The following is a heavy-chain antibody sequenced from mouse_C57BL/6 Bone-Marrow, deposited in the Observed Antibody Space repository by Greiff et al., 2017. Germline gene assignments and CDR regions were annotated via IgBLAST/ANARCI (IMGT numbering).Heavy chain of an antibody. CDR3: ASGYYGNSYYFDY. J-gene: IGHJ2*01. V-gene: IGHV1-47*01. Sequence: VQLQQSGAELVQPGASVKMSCKASGYTFTTYPIEWMKQNHGKSLEWIGNFHPYNDDTKYNEKFKGKATLTVENSSITVYLELSRLTSDYSAVYFCASGYYGNSYYFDYWGQGTTLTASS. CDR2: FHPYNDDT. CDR1: GYTFTTYP. D-gene: IGHD1-1*01.